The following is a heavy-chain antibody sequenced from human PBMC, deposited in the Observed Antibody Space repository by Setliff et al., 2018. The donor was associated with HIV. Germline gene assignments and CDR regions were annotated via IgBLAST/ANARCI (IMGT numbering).Heavy chain of an antibody. CDR2: IYYSGST. V-gene: IGHV4-39*07. J-gene: IGHJ4*02. CDR3: VRLYRGSTTKEKSDS. D-gene: IGHD1-26*01. CDR1: GGSITNNNYY. Sequence: PSETLSLTCNVSGGSITNNNYYWGWIRQPPGKGLEWIASIYYSGSTSYNPALKSRVTMSVDAANSQFFLKVASVTAADTAMYFCVRLYRGSTTKEKSDSWGQGMLVT.